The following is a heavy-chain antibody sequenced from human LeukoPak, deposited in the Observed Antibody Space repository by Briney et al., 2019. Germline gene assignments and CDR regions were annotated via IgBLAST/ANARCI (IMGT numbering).Heavy chain of an antibody. D-gene: IGHD3-22*01. CDR2: ISGSGGST. V-gene: IGHV3-23*01. Sequence: SGGSLRLSCAASGFTFSSYEMNWVRQAPGKGLEWVSAISGSGGSTYYADSVKGRFTISRDNSKNTLYLQMNSLRAEDTAVYYCAKDPGDSSGYYPYYFDYWGQGTLVTVSS. J-gene: IGHJ4*02. CDR3: AKDPGDSSGYYPYYFDY. CDR1: GFTFSSYE.